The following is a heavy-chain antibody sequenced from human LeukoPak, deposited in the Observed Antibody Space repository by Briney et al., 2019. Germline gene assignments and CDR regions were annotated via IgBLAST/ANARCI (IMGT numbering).Heavy chain of an antibody. CDR3: ARDLGVYSSGYGEFDY. V-gene: IGHV3-21*01. CDR1: GFTFSSYS. Sequence: PGGSLRLSCAASGFTFSSYSMNWVRQAPGKGLEWVSSMSSSGTHIYYADSLKGRFTISRDNAKKSLYLQMNSLRAEDTAVYYCARDLGVYSSGYGEFDYWGQGTLVTVSS. D-gene: IGHD5-12*01. CDR2: MSSSGTHI. J-gene: IGHJ4*02.